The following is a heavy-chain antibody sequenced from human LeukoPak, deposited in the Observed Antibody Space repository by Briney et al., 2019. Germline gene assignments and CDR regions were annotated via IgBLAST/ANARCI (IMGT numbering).Heavy chain of an antibody. CDR3: ARGGYYGSGNDFRFDP. D-gene: IGHD3-10*01. Sequence: PSETLSLTCTVSGGSINSYYWSWIRQPPGKGLECIGYIHYTGSTNYNPSLRSRVTISVDTSKSQFSLNLSSVTAADTAIYYCARGGYYGSGNDFRFDPWGQGTLVTASS. CDR1: GGSINSYY. J-gene: IGHJ5*02. CDR2: IHYTGST. V-gene: IGHV4-59*01.